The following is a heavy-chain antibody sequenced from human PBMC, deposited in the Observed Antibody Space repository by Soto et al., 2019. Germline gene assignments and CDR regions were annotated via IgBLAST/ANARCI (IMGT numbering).Heavy chain of an antibody. CDR3: ARVRIAAAGDYYYYYGMAV. J-gene: IGHJ6*02. CDR2: IWYDGSNK. Sequence: QVQLVESGGGVVQPGRSLRLSCAASGFTFSSYGMHWVRQAPGKGLEWVAVIWYDGSNKYYADSVKGRFTISRDNSKNTLYLQGNSLRAEDTAVYYCARVRIAAAGDYYYYYGMAVWGQGTTVTVSS. CDR1: GFTFSSYG. D-gene: IGHD6-13*01. V-gene: IGHV3-33*01.